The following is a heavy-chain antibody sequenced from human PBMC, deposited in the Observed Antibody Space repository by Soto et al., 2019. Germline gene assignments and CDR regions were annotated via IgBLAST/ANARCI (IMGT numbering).Heavy chain of an antibody. CDR3: AKDLGYCSSSTCQPPYGMDV. CDR2: ISDSGGRT. D-gene: IGHD2-2*03. Sequence: GGSLRLSCAASGFTFSTYAMTWVRQAPGKGLEWVSSISDSGGRTHYADSVKGRFTISRDNSKNTLYLQMNSLRVDATAVYYCAKDLGYCSSSTCQPPYGMDVWGQGTTVTVSS. CDR1: GFTFSTYA. J-gene: IGHJ6*02. V-gene: IGHV3-23*01.